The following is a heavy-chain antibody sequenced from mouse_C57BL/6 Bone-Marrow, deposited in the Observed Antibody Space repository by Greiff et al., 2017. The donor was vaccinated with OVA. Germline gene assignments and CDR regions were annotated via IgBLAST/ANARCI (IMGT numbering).Heavy chain of an antibody. CDR2: IDPSDSYT. J-gene: IGHJ3*01. Sequence: VQLKEPGAELVRPGTSVKLSCKASGYTFTSYWMHWVKQRPGQGLEWIGVIDPSDSYTNYNQKFKGKATLTVDTSSSTAYMQLSSLTSEDSAVYYCARDYGSSLAYWGQGTLVTVSA. D-gene: IGHD1-1*01. CDR1: GYTFTSYW. CDR3: ARDYGSSLAY. V-gene: IGHV1-59*01.